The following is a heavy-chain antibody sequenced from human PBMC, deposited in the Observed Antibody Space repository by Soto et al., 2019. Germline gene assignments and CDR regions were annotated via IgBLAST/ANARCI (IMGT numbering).Heavy chain of an antibody. V-gene: IGHV3-23*01. CDR1: GFTFSSYA. CDR3: AKGRALGCSGGSRTIRNGFDP. CDR2: ISGSGGST. D-gene: IGHD2-15*01. J-gene: IGHJ5*02. Sequence: EVQLLESGGGLVQPGGSLRLSCAASGFTFSSYAMSWVRQVPGKGLEWVSAISGSGGSTNDADSVNGRFTISRDNSKNTLYLQMNSLRAEDTAVYYCAKGRALGCSGGSRTIRNGFDPWGQGTLVTVSS.